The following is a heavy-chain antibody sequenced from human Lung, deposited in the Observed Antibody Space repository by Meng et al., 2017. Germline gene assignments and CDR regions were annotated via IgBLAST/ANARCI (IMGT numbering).Heavy chain of an antibody. CDR3: AHIVLYDSYDY. Sequence: QITLQQSGPPLVKPTQTLTLTCTFSGFSLSTSGVGVGWIRQPPGKALEWLALIYWDDDKRYSPSLKSRLTITKDTSKHQVVLTMTNMDPVDTATYYCAHIVLYDSYDYWGQGTLVTVSS. CDR2: IYWDDDK. V-gene: IGHV2-5*02. CDR1: GFSLSTSGVG. J-gene: IGHJ4*02. D-gene: IGHD3-22*01.